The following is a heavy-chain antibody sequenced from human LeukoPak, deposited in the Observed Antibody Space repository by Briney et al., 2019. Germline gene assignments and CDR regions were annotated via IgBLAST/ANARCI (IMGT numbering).Heavy chain of an antibody. V-gene: IGHV3-11*04. CDR2: ISSSGSTI. CDR1: GFTFSDYY. J-gene: IGHJ4*02. Sequence: PGGSLRLSCAASGFTFSDYYMSWIRQAPGKGLEWVSYISSSGSTIYYADSVKGRFTISRDNAKNSLYLQMNSLRVEDTAVYYCARDLGDYYDSSGYYPLDYWGQGTLVTVSS. D-gene: IGHD3-22*01. CDR3: ARDLGDYYDSSGYYPLDY.